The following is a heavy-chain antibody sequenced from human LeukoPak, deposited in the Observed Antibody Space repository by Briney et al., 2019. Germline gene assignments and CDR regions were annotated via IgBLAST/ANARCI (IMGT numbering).Heavy chain of an antibody. CDR3: ARPPMWVFSGYYTY. CDR1: GGSISDSRYF. Sequence: KPSETLSLTCTVSGGSISDSRYFWGWIRQPPGKGLEWIGTIYYSGTTYYNPSLKSRVTISVDTSKNQFSLNLSSVTAADTAVYYCARPPMWVFSGYYTYWGQGTLVTVSS. CDR2: IYYSGTT. J-gene: IGHJ4*02. D-gene: IGHD3-3*01. V-gene: IGHV4-39*01.